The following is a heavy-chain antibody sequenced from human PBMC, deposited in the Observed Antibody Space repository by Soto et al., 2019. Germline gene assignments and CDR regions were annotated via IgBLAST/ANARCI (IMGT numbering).Heavy chain of an antibody. J-gene: IGHJ4*02. V-gene: IGHV1-69*15. CDR3: ARIPRYSFPTSDDLDS. CDR1: GGTFYTYT. D-gene: IGHD5-18*01. Sequence: QVQLVQSGAEVRKPGSSVQVSCKASGGTFYTYTFSWVRQAPGQGLEWMGSITPIYPTTNYAEKFQGRLTVTADGSTGTAYMELSSLTSDDTAVYYCARIPRYSFPTSDDLDSWGQGTLVTVSS. CDR2: ITPIYPTT.